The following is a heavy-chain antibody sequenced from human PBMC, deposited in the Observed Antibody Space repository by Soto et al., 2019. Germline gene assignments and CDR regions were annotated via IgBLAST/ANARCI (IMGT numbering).Heavy chain of an antibody. CDR1: GDTFTDYY. J-gene: IGHJ4*02. CDR2: VNPSGGHT. D-gene: IGHD2-21*02. V-gene: IGHV1-46*04. CDR3: ARGGPVVVVTAALDF. Sequence: QVQLVQSGAEVKKPGASVKVSCKASGDTFTDYYIHWVRQAPGQGLEWMGTVNPSGGHTTYAQHVQGRMTMTRDSSSGSLYMELTSLSSEDSAVYYCARGGPVVVVTAALDFWGQGTLVTVSS.